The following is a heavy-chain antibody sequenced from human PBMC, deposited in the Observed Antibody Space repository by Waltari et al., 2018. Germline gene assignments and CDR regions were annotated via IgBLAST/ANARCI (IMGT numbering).Heavy chain of an antibody. V-gene: IGHV3-23*03. CDR3: AKRAFGGYSTLDAFDI. J-gene: IGHJ3*02. D-gene: IGHD3-10*01. CDR1: GFTFSSYA. Sequence: EVQLLESGGGLVQPGGSLRLSCAASGFTFSSYAMSWVRQAPGKGLEWVSVIYSGGSTYYADSVKGRFTISRDNSKNTLYLQMNSLRAEDTAVYYCAKRAFGGYSTLDAFDIWGQGTMVTVSS. CDR2: IYSGGST.